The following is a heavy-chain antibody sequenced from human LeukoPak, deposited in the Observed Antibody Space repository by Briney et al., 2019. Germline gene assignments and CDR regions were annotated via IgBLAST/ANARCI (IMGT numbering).Heavy chain of an antibody. CDR2: FDPGDGET. J-gene: IGHJ3*02. D-gene: IGHD1-26*01. CDR3: ATAWGWAPLDAFDI. V-gene: IGHV1-24*01. Sequence: ASVNVSCKVSGYTLTGLSMHWLRQAPGKGLEWMGGFDPGDGETIYAQKFQGRVTMTEDTSTDTAYMELSSLRSEDTAVYYCATAWGWAPLDAFDIWGQGTMVTVSS. CDR1: GYTLTGLS.